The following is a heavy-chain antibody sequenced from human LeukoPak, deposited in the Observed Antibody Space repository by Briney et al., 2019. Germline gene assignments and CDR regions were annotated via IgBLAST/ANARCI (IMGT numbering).Heavy chain of an antibody. V-gene: IGHV1-2*02. Sequence: ASMTVSCKASGYTLTDYFTRWVRQAPGQPPEWIGWINGHSGVTTYAQKFQGRVTMTRDTSISTAYLELRSLRSDDTAIYYCARTIYDPSGNNYYYYGMDVWGQGTAVTVSS. CDR3: ARTIYDPSGNNYYYYGMDV. CDR1: GYTLTDYF. J-gene: IGHJ6*02. CDR2: INGHSGVT. D-gene: IGHD3-22*01.